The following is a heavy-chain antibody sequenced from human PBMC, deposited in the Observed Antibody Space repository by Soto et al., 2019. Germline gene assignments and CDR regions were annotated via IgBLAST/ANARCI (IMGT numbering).Heavy chain of an antibody. CDR2: ISSSSSYI. CDR3: ARDATGGSSWYGYFDY. Sequence: EVQLVESGGGLVKPGGSLRLSCAASGFTFSSYSMNWVRQAPGQGLEWVSSISSSSSYIYYADSVKGRFTISRDNAKNSRYLQMNSLRAEDTAVYYCARDATGGSSWYGYFDYWGQGTLVTVSS. CDR1: GFTFSSYS. V-gene: IGHV3-21*01. J-gene: IGHJ4*02. D-gene: IGHD6-13*01.